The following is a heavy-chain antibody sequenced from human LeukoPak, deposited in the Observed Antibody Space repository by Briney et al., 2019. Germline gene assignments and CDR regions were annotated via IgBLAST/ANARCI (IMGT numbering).Heavy chain of an antibody. V-gene: IGHV4-31*03. CDR3: ARDRRRGYSYGGFDY. CDR2: IYYSGST. Sequence: KPSETLSLTCTVSGGSISSSSYYWSWIRQHPGKGLEWIGYIYYSGSTYYDPSLKSRVTISVDTSKNQFSLKLSSVTAADTAVYYCARDRRRGYSYGGFDYWGQGTLVTVSS. D-gene: IGHD5-18*01. J-gene: IGHJ4*02. CDR1: GGSISSSSYY.